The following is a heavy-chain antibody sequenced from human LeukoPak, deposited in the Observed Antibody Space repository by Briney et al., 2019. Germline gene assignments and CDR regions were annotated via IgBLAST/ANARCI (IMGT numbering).Heavy chain of an antibody. Sequence: GGSLRLSCAATGFTFSSYSMNWVRQAPGKGLEWVSSISSSSSYIYYADSVKGRFTISRDNAKNSLYLQMNSLRAEDTAVYYCARDLCPWYSSSCRYFDYWGQGTLVTVSS. D-gene: IGHD6-13*01. V-gene: IGHV3-21*01. J-gene: IGHJ4*02. CDR3: ARDLCPWYSSSCRYFDY. CDR2: ISSSSSYI. CDR1: GFTFSSYS.